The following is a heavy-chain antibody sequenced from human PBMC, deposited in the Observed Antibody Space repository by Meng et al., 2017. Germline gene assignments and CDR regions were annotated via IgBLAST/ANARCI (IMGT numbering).Heavy chain of an antibody. CDR2: ISSSGATI. V-gene: IGHV3-11*01. D-gene: IGHD6-19*01. J-gene: IGHJ4*02. CDR1: TFSLSGYY. Sequence: GGSLRLSCAASTFSLSGYYMSWIRQAPGKGLEWVSYISSSGATIFYADSVKGRFTISRDNTKNSLYLQMNSLRVEDTAVYYCARDPLGIAVAATGAYWGQGTLVTVSS. CDR3: ARDPLGIAVAATGAY.